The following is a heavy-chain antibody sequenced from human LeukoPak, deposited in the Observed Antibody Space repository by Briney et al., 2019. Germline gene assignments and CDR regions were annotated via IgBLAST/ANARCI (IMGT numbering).Heavy chain of an antibody. D-gene: IGHD3-10*01. J-gene: IGHJ6*02. CDR1: GFTFDDYG. V-gene: IGHV3-20*04. Sequence: GGSLRLSCAASGFTFDDYGMSWVRQAPGKGLEWVSGINRNGGSTGYADSVKGRSTISRDNAKNSLYLQMNSLRAEDTAVYYCARVGITMVRGVIITPYYYYYGMDVWGQGTTVTVSS. CDR3: ARVGITMVRGVIITPYYYYYGMDV. CDR2: INRNGGST.